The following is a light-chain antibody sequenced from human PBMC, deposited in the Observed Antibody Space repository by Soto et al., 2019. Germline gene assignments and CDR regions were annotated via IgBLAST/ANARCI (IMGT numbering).Light chain of an antibody. CDR3: QQSYSTPPYT. J-gene: IGKJ2*01. CDR1: QSISSS. CDR2: AAS. V-gene: IGKV1-39*01. Sequence: DIPMTQSPSSLSASVGDRVTITCRASQSISSSVNWYQQKPGKAPKLLIYAASSLQSGVPSRFSGSGSGTDFTLTISSLQPEDFATYYCQQSYSTPPYTFGQGTKLEIK.